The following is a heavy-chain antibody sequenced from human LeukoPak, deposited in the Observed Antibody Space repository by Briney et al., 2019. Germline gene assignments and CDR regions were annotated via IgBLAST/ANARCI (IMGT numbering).Heavy chain of an antibody. V-gene: IGHV1-46*01. J-gene: IGHJ4*02. CDR2: INPSGGST. CDR1: GYTFTGYY. D-gene: IGHD6-19*01. CDR3: ARDPSVQWRAYYFDY. Sequence: GASVKVSCKASGYTFTGYYMHWVRQAPGQGLEWMGIINPSGGSTSYAQKFQGRVTMTRDTSTSTVYMELSSLRSEDTAVYYCARDPSVQWRAYYFDYWGQGTLVTVSS.